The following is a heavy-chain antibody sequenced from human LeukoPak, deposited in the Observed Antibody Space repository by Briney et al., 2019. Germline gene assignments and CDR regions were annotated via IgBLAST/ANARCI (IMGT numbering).Heavy chain of an antibody. V-gene: IGHV3-48*01. Sequence: PGGSLRLSCTASGFTFSHYSLSWVRQAPGRGPEWIAYISSSGGTIQYGDSMKGRLTMSRDNDKNSVYLQMDSLRAEDTAAYYCARVLYGFDIWGQGIMVNVS. J-gene: IGHJ3*02. CDR2: ISSSGGTI. CDR1: GFTFSHYS. CDR3: ARVLYGFDI.